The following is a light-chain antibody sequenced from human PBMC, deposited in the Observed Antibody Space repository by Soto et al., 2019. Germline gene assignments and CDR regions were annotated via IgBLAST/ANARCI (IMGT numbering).Light chain of an antibody. V-gene: IGKV1-5*03. Sequence: DIQMTQSPSTLSASVGARVTITCRASQSISSWLAWYQQKPGKAPTTLIYKASSLEGGVPSRLSGSGSGTEFTLTISSLQPDDVATYYCQQYNSYWTFGQGTKVDIK. CDR2: KAS. CDR1: QSISSW. J-gene: IGKJ1*01. CDR3: QQYNSYWT.